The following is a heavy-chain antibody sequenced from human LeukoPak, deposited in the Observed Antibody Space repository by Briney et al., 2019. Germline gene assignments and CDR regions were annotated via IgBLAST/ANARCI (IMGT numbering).Heavy chain of an antibody. Sequence: PGGSLRLYCAASGFTFSSYSMNWVRQAPGKGLEWVSSISSSSSYIYYADSVKGRFTISRDNAKNSLYLQMNSLRAEDTAVYYCARVPPYYYYYGMDVWGQGTTVTVSS. CDR3: ARVPPYYYYYGMDV. CDR1: GFTFSSYS. V-gene: IGHV3-21*01. J-gene: IGHJ6*02. CDR2: ISSSSSYI.